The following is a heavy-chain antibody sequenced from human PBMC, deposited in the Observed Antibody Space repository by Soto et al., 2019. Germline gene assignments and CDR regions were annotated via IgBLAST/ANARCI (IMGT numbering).Heavy chain of an antibody. V-gene: IGHV4-59*08. Sequence: PSETLSLTCTVSGGSISSYYWSWIRQPPGKGLEWIGYISYSGSTNYNPSLKSRVTMSVDTSKNQFSLNLKSVTAADTAVYYCARHDCSTRCYLDFAYWGQGTLVTVSS. CDR2: ISYSGST. D-gene: IGHD2-2*01. CDR3: ARHDCSTRCYLDFAY. CDR1: GGSISSYY. J-gene: IGHJ4*02.